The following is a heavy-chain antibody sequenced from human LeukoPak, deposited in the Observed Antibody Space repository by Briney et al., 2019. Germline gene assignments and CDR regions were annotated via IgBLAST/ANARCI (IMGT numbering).Heavy chain of an antibody. D-gene: IGHD1-26*01. CDR2: INPNSGGT. J-gene: IGHJ3*02. Sequence: ASVKVSCKPSGYTFTGYYIHCVRQAPGQGVECMGWINPNSGGTNYAQKFQGRVTMTRDTSTSTVYMDLSSLRSEDTAVYYCAKPRRMGGDVDDAFDIWGQGTMVTVSS. CDR1: GYTFTGYY. V-gene: IGHV1-2*02. CDR3: AKPRRMGGDVDDAFDI.